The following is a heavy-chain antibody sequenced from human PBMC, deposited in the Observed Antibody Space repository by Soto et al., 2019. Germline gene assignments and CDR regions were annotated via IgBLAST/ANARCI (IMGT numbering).Heavy chain of an antibody. CDR3: ARVWFYGSSGYYNYYYYGMDV. J-gene: IGHJ6*02. CDR2: ITSRSRYI. V-gene: IGHV3-21*01. CDR1: GFSFSDYN. D-gene: IGHD3-22*01. Sequence: EVQLVESGGGLVKPGGSLRLSCAASGFSFSDYNINWVRQAPGKGLEWVSSITSRSRYIYYADSVKGRFTISRDNAKNSLYLQMNSLRAEDTAVYYCARVWFYGSSGYYNYYYYGMDVWGPGTTVTVSS.